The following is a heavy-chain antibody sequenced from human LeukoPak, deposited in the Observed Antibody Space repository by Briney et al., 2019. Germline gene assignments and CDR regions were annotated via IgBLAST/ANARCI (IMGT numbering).Heavy chain of an antibody. CDR2: IYRGGST. Sequence: PGGSLRLSCAASGFIVSSNYMSWVRQAPGKGLEWVSVIYRGGSTYYADSVKGRFTISRDNSKNTLYLQMNSLRAEDTAVYYCARVWGDYYGSGSYRNNWFDPWGQGTLVTVSS. J-gene: IGHJ5*02. CDR3: ARVWGDYYGSGSYRNNWFDP. CDR1: GFIVSSNY. V-gene: IGHV3-66*02. D-gene: IGHD3-10*01.